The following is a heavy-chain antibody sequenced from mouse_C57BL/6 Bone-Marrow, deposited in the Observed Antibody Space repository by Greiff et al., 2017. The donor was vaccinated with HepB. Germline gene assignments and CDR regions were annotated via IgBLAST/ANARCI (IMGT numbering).Heavy chain of an antibody. V-gene: IGHV1-59*01. CDR1: GYTFTSYW. J-gene: IGHJ4*01. CDR2: IDPSDSYT. Sequence: QVQLQQPGAELVRPGTSVKLSCKASGYTFTSYWMHWVKQRPGQGLEWIGVIDPSDSYTNYNQQFKGKATLTVDTSSSTAYMQLSSLTSEDSAVYYCARSIYYDYDRSRYAMDYWGQGTSVTVSS. CDR3: ARSIYYDYDRSRYAMDY. D-gene: IGHD2-4*01.